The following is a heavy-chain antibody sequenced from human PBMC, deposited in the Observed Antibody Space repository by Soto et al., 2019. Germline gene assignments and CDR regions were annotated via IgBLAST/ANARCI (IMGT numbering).Heavy chain of an antibody. V-gene: IGHV1-18*04. Sequence: GASVKVSCNASGYTFTSYGISWVRQPPGQGLEWMGWISAYNGNTNYAQKLQGRVTTTTDTSTSTAYMELRSLRFDDTAVYYCARDHDILSGYSPGDYWGQGTLVTVSS. CDR2: ISAYNGNT. CDR1: GYTFTSYG. D-gene: IGHD3-9*01. CDR3: ARDHDILSGYSPGDY. J-gene: IGHJ4*02.